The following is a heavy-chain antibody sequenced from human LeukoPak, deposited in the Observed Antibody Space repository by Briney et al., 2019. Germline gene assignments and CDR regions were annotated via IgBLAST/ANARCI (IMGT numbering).Heavy chain of an antibody. CDR3: AKEDKIQLWLNWYFDL. CDR2: IKQDGSEK. Sequence: HPGGSLRLSCAASGFTFSSYWMSWVRQAPGKGLEWVANIKQDGSEKYYADSVKGRFTISRDNSKNTLYLQMNSLRAEDTAVYYCAKEDKIQLWLNWYFDLWGRGTLVTVSS. J-gene: IGHJ2*01. CDR1: GFTFSSYW. D-gene: IGHD5-18*01. V-gene: IGHV3-7*03.